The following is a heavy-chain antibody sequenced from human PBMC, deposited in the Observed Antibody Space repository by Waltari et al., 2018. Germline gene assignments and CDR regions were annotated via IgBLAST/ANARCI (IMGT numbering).Heavy chain of an antibody. V-gene: IGHV1-8*01. CDR2: MNPNSGNT. CDR1: GYTFTSYD. D-gene: IGHD1-26*01. J-gene: IGHJ6*02. CDR3: ASRVGASYYYGMDV. Sequence: QVQLVQSGAEVKKPGASVKVSCKASGYTFTSYDINWVRQATGQGLEWMGWMNPNSGNTGYAQKFQGRVTMTMNTSISTAYMGRSSLRSEDTAVYYCASRVGASYYYGMDVWGQGTTVTVSS.